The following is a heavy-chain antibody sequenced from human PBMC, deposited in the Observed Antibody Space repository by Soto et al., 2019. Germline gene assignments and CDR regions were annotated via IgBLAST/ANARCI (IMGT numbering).Heavy chain of an antibody. Sequence: EVQLVESGGGLVQPGGSLRLSCAASGFTFSNYWMSWVRQAPGKGLEWVANIKEDGSERNYVDSVKGRLTISRDNAKNSLYLQLNSLGAEDTAVYYCARAGSENDYWGQGTLVTVSS. D-gene: IGHD3-10*01. CDR3: ARAGSENDY. CDR2: IKEDGSER. CDR1: GFTFSNYW. J-gene: IGHJ4*02. V-gene: IGHV3-7*05.